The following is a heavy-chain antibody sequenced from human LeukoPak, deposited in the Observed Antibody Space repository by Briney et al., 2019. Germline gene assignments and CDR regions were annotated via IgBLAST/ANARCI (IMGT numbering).Heavy chain of an antibody. Sequence: PGGSLRLSCAASGFTFSSYSMSWVRQAPGKGLEWVSVIYSGGSTYYADSVKGRFTISRHSSKNTLYLQMNSLRAEDTAVYYCARGSSGITIPFDYWGQGTLVTVSS. J-gene: IGHJ4*02. V-gene: IGHV3-53*04. CDR1: GFTFSSYS. D-gene: IGHD3-10*01. CDR2: IYSGGST. CDR3: ARGSSGITIPFDY.